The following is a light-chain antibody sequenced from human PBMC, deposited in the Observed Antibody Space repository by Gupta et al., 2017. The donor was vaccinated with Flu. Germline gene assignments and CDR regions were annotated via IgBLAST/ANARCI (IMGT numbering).Light chain of an antibody. V-gene: IGKV3-15*01. CDR3: QQYNNWPPDT. J-gene: IGKJ3*01. Sequence: EIVMTQSPATLSVSPGERATLSCRASQSVSSNLAWYQQKPGQAPRPLIYGASTRATGIPARISGSGYGTEFTLTISSRQSEDFAVYYCQQYNNWPPDTFGHGTKVDIK. CDR2: GAS. CDR1: QSVSSN.